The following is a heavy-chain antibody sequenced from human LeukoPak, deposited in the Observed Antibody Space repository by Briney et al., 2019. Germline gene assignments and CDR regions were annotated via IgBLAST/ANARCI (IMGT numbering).Heavy chain of an antibody. Sequence: GGSLRLSCAASGFTFSSYSMNWVRQAPGKGLEWVSSISSSSSYIYYADSVKGRFTISRDNAKNSLYLQMNNLRAEDTAVYYCARQDTDYYDSSGPPSAEYFQHWGQGTLVTVSS. CDR2: ISSSSSYI. J-gene: IGHJ1*01. V-gene: IGHV3-21*01. D-gene: IGHD3-22*01. CDR3: ARQDTDYYDSSGPPSAEYFQH. CDR1: GFTFSSYS.